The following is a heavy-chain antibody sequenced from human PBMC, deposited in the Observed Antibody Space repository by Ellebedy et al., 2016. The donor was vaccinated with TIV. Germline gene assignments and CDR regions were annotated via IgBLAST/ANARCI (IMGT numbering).Heavy chain of an antibody. V-gene: IGHV3-66*01. CDR2: IYSGGST. CDR3: AGSPVVAASYGMDV. D-gene: IGHD2-15*01. CDR1: GFTVSSNY. J-gene: IGHJ6*02. Sequence: GESLKISCAASGFTVSSNYMSWVRQAPGKGLEWVSVIYSGGSTYYADSVKGRFTISRDNSKNTLYLQMNSLRAEDTAVYYCAGSPVVAASYGMDVWGQGTTVTVSS.